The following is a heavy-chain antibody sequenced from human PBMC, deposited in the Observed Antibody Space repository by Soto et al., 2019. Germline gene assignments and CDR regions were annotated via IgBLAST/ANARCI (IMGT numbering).Heavy chain of an antibody. Sequence: QLQLHESGPGLVKPSETLSLTCSVSGASITRSSYYWAWILEPPGRVLEWIASIHSHRGSTYYDPSLKGRVLISVDTSNNDFSLNLSSVTAADTAVDYCARPGDAYGLDAWGQGTTVTVSS. D-gene: IGHD3-16*01. CDR2: IHSHRGST. J-gene: IGHJ6*02. V-gene: IGHV4-39*01. CDR1: GASITRSSYY. CDR3: ARPGDAYGLDA.